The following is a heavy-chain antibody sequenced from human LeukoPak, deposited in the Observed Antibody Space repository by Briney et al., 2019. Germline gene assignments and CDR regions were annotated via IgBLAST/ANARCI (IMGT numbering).Heavy chain of an antibody. D-gene: IGHD4-17*01. J-gene: IGHJ4*02. CDR3: ARGRAYGDYVYFDY. CDR2: ISYDGSNK. Sequence: GGSLRLSCAASGFTFNSYGMHWVRQAPGKGLEWVAVISYDGSNKYYADSVKGRFTISRDNSKNTLYLQMNSLRAEDTAVYYSARGRAYGDYVYFDYWGQGTLVTVSS. CDR1: GFTFNSYG. V-gene: IGHV3-30*03.